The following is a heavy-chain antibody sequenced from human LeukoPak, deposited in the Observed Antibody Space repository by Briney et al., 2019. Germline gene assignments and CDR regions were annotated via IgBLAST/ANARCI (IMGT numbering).Heavy chain of an antibody. CDR2: IFSSGNT. CDR1: GFTVSSNY. Sequence: GGSLRLSCAASGFTVSSNYMSWVRQAPGKGLEWVSVIFSSGNTYYADSVKGRFTISRDNSKNTLYLQMNSLRAEDTAVYYCARDEEDYYDSSGYSYYFDYWGQGTLVTVSS. J-gene: IGHJ4*02. V-gene: IGHV3-66*03. CDR3: ARDEEDYYDSSGYSYYFDY. D-gene: IGHD3-22*01.